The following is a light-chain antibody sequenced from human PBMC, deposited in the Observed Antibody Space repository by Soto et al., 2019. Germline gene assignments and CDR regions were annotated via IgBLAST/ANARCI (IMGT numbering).Light chain of an antibody. CDR3: QQYKTYWT. J-gene: IGKJ1*01. CDR1: QSISSW. V-gene: IGKV1-5*01. CDR2: DAS. Sequence: DIQMTQSPSTLSASVGYRVRITSPASQSISSWLAWYQQKPGKAPKLLIYDASSLESGVPSRFSGSGSGTEFTLTISSLKPDDFATYYCQQYKTYWTFGTGTKVDIK.